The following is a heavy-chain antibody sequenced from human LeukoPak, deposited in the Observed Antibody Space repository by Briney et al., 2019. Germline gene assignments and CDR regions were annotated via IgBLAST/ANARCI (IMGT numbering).Heavy chain of an antibody. J-gene: IGHJ4*02. D-gene: IGHD3-10*01. CDR2: ISGSGGST. V-gene: IGHV3-23*01. CDR3: AKDLGSSGSAI. Sequence: AISGSGGSTYYADSVKGRFTISRDNSKNTLYLQMNSLRAEDTAVYYCAKDLGSSGSAIWGQGTLVTVSS.